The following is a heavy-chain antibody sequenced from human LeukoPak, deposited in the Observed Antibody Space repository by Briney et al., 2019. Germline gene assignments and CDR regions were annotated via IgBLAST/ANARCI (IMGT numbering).Heavy chain of an antibody. J-gene: IGHJ6*03. D-gene: IGHD6-13*01. Sequence: ASVKVSCKASGYTFTGYYMHWVRQAPGQGLEWMGWINPNSGGTNYAQKFQGRVTMTRDTSISTAYMGLSRLRSDDTAVYYCARVATDSSSCGHYYYYMDVWGKGTTVTVSS. CDR3: ARVATDSSSCGHYYYYMDV. CDR1: GYTFTGYY. V-gene: IGHV1-2*02. CDR2: INPNSGGT.